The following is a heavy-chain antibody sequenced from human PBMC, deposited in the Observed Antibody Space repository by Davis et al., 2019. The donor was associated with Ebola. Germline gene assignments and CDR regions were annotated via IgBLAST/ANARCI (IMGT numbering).Heavy chain of an antibody. Sequence: SLKIPCAASGFTFSDYYMSRIRQGPGKGLEWVSYISSSGSTIYYADSVKGRFTISRDNSKNTLYLQMNSLRAEDTAVYYCAKGLDKAMVTEDYWGQGTLVTVSS. CDR1: GFTFSDYY. V-gene: IGHV3-11*04. D-gene: IGHD5-18*01. J-gene: IGHJ4*02. CDR2: ISSSGSTI. CDR3: AKGLDKAMVTEDY.